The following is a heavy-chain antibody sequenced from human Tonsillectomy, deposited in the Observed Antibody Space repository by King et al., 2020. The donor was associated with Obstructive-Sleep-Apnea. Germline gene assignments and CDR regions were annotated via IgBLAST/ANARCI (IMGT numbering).Heavy chain of an antibody. V-gene: IGHV3-7*01. D-gene: IGHD3-16*01. CDR3: ARDNIMNPYTWSYFTY. Sequence: VQLVESGGGLVQPGGSLRLSCAASGFTFSTYWMTWVRQAPGKGLEWVANIKQDGTEKYYVDSVKGRFTISRDNAKSSLYLQMNSLRAEDTAVYYCARDNIMNPYTWSYFTYWGQGTLVTASS. CDR2: IKQDGTEK. CDR1: GFTFSTYW. J-gene: IGHJ4*02.